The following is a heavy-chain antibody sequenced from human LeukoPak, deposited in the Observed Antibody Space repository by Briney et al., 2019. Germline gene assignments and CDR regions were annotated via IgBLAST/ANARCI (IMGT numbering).Heavy chain of an antibody. D-gene: IGHD3-10*01. CDR1: GGTFSSYA. V-gene: IGHV1-69*06. CDR2: IIPIFGTA. CDR3: AMDGSGFRTDY. J-gene: IGHJ4*02. Sequence: SVTVSCKASGGTFSSYAISWVRQAPGQGLEWMGGIIPIFGTANYAQKFQGRVTITADKSTSTAYMELSSLRSEDTAVYYCAMDGSGFRTDYWGQGTLVTVSS.